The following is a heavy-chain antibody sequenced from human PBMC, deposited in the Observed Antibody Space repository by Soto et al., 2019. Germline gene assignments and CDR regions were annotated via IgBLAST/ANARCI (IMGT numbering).Heavy chain of an antibody. Sequence: EVQLLESGGGLVQPGGSLRLSCAASGFRFVSYTMSWVRQAPGKGLEWVSGISGSGASTYYADSVKGRFTSSRDKSRNTLYLQMNSLRAEDTAVYYCAKAHQLIVVAPWDYWGQGTRVTVSS. CDR1: GFRFVSYT. J-gene: IGHJ4*02. CDR2: ISGSGAST. D-gene: IGHD3-22*01. CDR3: AKAHQLIVVAPWDY. V-gene: IGHV3-23*01.